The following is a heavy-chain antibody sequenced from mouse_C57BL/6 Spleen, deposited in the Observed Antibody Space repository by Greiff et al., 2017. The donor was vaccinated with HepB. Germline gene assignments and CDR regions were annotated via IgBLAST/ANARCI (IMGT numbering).Heavy chain of an antibody. Sequence: QVQLKESGAELVRPGASVKLSCKASGYTFTDYYINWVKQRPGQGLEWIARIYPGSGNTYYNEKFKGKATLTAEKSSSTAYMQLSSLTSEDSAVYFCARHDYEGGVYYFDYWGQGTTLTVSS. CDR3: ARHDYEGGVYYFDY. CDR2: IYPGSGNT. V-gene: IGHV1-76*01. J-gene: IGHJ2*01. D-gene: IGHD2-4*01. CDR1: GYTFTDYY.